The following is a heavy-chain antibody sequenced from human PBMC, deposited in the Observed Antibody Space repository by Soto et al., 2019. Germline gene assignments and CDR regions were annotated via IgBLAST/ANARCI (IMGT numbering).Heavy chain of an antibody. Sequence: SVKVSCKASGGTFSSYAISWVRQAPGQGLEWMGGIIPIFGTANYAQKFQGRVTITADESTSTAYMELSSLRSEDTAVYYCATPLVPRITMVRGVIQPHYGMDVWGQGTTVTVSS. CDR3: ATPLVPRITMVRGVIQPHYGMDV. V-gene: IGHV1-69*13. CDR1: GGTFSSYA. J-gene: IGHJ6*02. D-gene: IGHD3-10*01. CDR2: IIPIFGTA.